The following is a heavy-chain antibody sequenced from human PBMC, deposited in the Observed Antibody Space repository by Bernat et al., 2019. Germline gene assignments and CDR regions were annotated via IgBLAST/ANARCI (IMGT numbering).Heavy chain of an antibody. J-gene: IGHJ3*02. D-gene: IGHD1-1*01. Sequence: QVQLVESGGGVVQPGRSLRLSCAASGFTFSSYGMHWVRQAPGKGLEWVAVIWYDGSNKYYADSVKGRFTISRDNSKNTLYLQMNSLRAEDTAVYYGASGWYNWNDGRDAFDIWGQGTIVTVFS. V-gene: IGHV3-33*01. CDR1: GFTFSSYG. CDR3: ASGWYNWNDGRDAFDI. CDR2: IWYDGSNK.